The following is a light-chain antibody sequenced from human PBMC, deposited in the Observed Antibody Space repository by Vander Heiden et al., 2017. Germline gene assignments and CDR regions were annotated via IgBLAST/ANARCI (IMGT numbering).Light chain of an antibody. J-gene: IGKJ2*01. V-gene: IGKV1-39*01. CDR3: QPTHSPPHT. CDR1: QAISTY. Sequence: IQRTQSPSSLSASVGDRVTITCRASQAISTYLNSYPQRPGRAPRFLIYAARTLPRGAQSLISSHVATTDFILTISRLPPEDFANYYCQPTHSPPHTFGQGTRLEIK. CDR2: AAR.